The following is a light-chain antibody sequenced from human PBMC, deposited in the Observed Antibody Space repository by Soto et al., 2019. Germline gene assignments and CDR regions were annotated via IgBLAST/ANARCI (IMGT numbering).Light chain of an antibody. Sequence: EVVMTQSPATLSVSPGERVTLSCRASQSVRSNLAWYQQKPGQSPRLLIYGASTRATGIPARFSGSGSGTEFTLTISSLQSEDFAVYYCQQYGRTFGQGTKLEIK. V-gene: IGKV3-15*01. CDR2: GAS. CDR1: QSVRSN. J-gene: IGKJ2*01. CDR3: QQYGRT.